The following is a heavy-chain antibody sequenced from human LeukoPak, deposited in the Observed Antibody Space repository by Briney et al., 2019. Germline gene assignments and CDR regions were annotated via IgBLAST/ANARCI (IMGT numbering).Heavy chain of an antibody. Sequence: GGSLRLSCAASGFNFRGYDMHWVRQAPGKGLEWVTFIHYDGRNQYYADSVKGRFTISRDNAKNSLYLQMNSLRAEDTAVYYCARVSSSWTDAFDIWGQGTMVTVSS. V-gene: IGHV3-30*02. J-gene: IGHJ3*02. CDR3: ARVSSSWTDAFDI. D-gene: IGHD6-13*01. CDR2: IHYDGRNQ. CDR1: GFNFRGYD.